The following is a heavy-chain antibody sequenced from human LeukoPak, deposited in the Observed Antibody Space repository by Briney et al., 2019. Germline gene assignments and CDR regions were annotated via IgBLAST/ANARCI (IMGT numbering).Heavy chain of an antibody. J-gene: IGHJ6*03. CDR2: IYYSGRT. CDR3: ARDVDYYSNLYYYYYSMDV. CDR1: GGSSSSSSYY. D-gene: IGHD4-11*01. V-gene: IGHV4-39*07. Sequence: SETLSLTCTASGGSSSSSSYYWGWIRQPPGQGLLWIGSIYYSGRTYYNPSLKSRVTISVDTSKNQFSLKLSSLTAADTAVYYCARDVDYYSNLYYYYYSMDVWGKGTTVTVSS.